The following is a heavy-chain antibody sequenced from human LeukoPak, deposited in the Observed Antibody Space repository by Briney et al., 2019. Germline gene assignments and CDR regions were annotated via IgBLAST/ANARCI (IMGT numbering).Heavy chain of an antibody. CDR2: IYYGGST. CDR1: GGSISSSDYY. CDR3: ASTSNADYFDY. V-gene: IGHV4-39*01. D-gene: IGHD2-2*01. Sequence: SETLSLTCTVSGGSISSSDYYWGWIRQPPGKGLEWIGSIYYGGSTYYNPSLKSRVTISVDTSMNQFSLKLSFVTTADTAVYYCASTSNADYFDYWGQGTLVTVSS. J-gene: IGHJ4*02.